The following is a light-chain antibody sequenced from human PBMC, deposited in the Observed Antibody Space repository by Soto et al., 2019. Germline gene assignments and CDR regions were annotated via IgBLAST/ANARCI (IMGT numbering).Light chain of an antibody. CDR2: DTS. Sequence: EIVLTQSPATLSLSPGERATLSCRASQSLSNYLVWYQQTPGQAPRLLIYDTSRRATDVPARFSGSGSGTDFTLTISSLEPEDFAIYYCQQRSDWPPTFGQATRVEIK. J-gene: IGKJ1*01. V-gene: IGKV3-11*01. CDR1: QSLSNY. CDR3: QQRSDWPPT.